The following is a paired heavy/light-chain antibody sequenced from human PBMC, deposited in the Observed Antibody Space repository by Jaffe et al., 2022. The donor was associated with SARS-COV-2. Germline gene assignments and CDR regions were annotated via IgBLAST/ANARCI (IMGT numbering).Heavy chain of an antibody. CDR3: ARRGVVARYYYFDL. D-gene: IGHD1-26*01. J-gene: IGHJ2*01. CDR1: GDSISSGTYS. Sequence: QVQLQESGPGLVKPSQTLSLTCTVSGDSISSGTYSWTWIRQPAGKGLEWIGRISTSGSTNYNPSLTSRVTISVDTSKNQFSLKLSSVTAADTAVYYCARRGVVARYYYFDLWGRGTLVTVSS. CDR2: ISTSGST. V-gene: IGHV4-61*02.
Light chain of an antibody. V-gene: IGKV3-20*01. Sequence: IVLTQSPGTLSLSPGERATLSCRASQSVSNSYLAWYQQKPGQAPRLLIHGASSRATGIPDRFSGSGSGTDFTLTISRLEPEDFAVYICQQYGVSPSYTFGQGTKLEIK. CDR3: QQYGVSPSYT. CDR2: GAS. J-gene: IGKJ2*01. CDR1: QSVSNSY.